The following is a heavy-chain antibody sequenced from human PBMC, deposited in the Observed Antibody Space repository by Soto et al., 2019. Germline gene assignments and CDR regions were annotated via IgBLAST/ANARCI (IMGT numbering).Heavy chain of an antibody. CDR2: ISSSGSTI. CDR3: ARGNYGDSYYGMDV. V-gene: IGHV3-48*02. CDR1: GFTFSTYT. Sequence: AGSLRLSCAASGFTFSTYTMNWVRHAPGKGPEWVSFISSSGSTIYYADSVKGRFTISRDNAKNSLYLQMNSLRDEDTAVYYCARGNYGDSYYGMDVWGQGTTVTVSS. D-gene: IGHD4-17*01. J-gene: IGHJ6*02.